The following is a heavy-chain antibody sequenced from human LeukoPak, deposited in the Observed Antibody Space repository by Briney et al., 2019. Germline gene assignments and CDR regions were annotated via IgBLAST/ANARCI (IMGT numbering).Heavy chain of an antibody. Sequence: PSETLSLTCGVYGGSLSGYYWSWIRQPPGKGLEWIGEIDHSGSTNYNPSLKSRATISLDKSKNQVFLKVNSVTAADTAVYYCARGRRDGYYFDYWGQGTLVTVSS. CDR1: GGSLSGYY. CDR3: ARGRRDGYYFDY. J-gene: IGHJ4*02. V-gene: IGHV4-34*01. D-gene: IGHD5-24*01. CDR2: IDHSGST.